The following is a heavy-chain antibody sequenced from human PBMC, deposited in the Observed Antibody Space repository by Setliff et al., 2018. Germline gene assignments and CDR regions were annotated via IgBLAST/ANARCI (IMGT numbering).Heavy chain of an antibody. J-gene: IGHJ1*01. D-gene: IGHD6-19*01. Sequence: PGGSLRLSCAASGFTLRNSGTHGVRQAPGRGLEWVTVISYDGFKIYYAESVKGRFTISRDISTNTLFLEIDSLRSEDTGLYYCAREGSIGWSQYFHHWGQGTPVTVSS. V-gene: IGHV3-30*03. CDR2: ISYDGFKI. CDR1: GFTLRNSG. CDR3: AREGSIGWSQYFHH.